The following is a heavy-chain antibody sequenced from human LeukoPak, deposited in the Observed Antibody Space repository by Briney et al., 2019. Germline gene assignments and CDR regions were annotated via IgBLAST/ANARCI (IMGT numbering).Heavy chain of an antibody. Sequence: SEILSLTCTVSGGSISSYYWSWIRQPPGRGLEWIGYIFYSGSTNYNPSLKSRVTISVDTSKNQFSLTLNSVTAADTAVYYCARGWRGVVGATSFDYWGQGTLVTVSS. CDR1: GGSISSYY. D-gene: IGHD1-26*01. CDR2: IFYSGST. V-gene: IGHV4-59*01. J-gene: IGHJ4*02. CDR3: ARGWRGVVGATSFDY.